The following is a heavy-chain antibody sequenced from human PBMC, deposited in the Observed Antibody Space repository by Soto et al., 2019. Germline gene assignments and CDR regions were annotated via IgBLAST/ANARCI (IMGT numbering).Heavy chain of an antibody. V-gene: IGHV4-39*01. D-gene: IGHD2-15*01. CDR1: GGSISSSSYY. CDR3: ASDPVDCSGGSCPFDY. Sequence: SETLSLTCTVSGGSISSSSYYWGWIRQPPGKGLEWIGSIYYSGSTYYNPSLKSRVTISVDTSKNQFSLKLSSVTAADTAVYYCASDPVDCSGGSCPFDYWGQGTLVTVSS. J-gene: IGHJ4*02. CDR2: IYYSGST.